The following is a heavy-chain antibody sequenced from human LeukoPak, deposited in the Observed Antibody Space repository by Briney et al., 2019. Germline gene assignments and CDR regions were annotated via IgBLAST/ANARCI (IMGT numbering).Heavy chain of an antibody. V-gene: IGHV3-7*01. D-gene: IGHD6-6*01. CDR3: ARTPIKRGLVHFDY. CDR1: GFSFDDYA. J-gene: IGHJ4*02. Sequence: PGGSLRLSCAASGFSFDDYAMSWVRQAPGKGLEWVANIIQDGSEKYYVDSVKGRFTISRDNAKNSLYLQMNSLRAEDTAVYYCARTPIKRGLVHFDYWGQGTLVTVSS. CDR2: IIQDGSEK.